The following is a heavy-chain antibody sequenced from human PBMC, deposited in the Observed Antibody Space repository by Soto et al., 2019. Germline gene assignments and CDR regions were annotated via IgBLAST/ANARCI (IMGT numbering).Heavy chain of an antibody. CDR3: AGPGEQLRY. CDR2: IYSGGST. D-gene: IGHD6-6*01. V-gene: IGHV3-66*01. CDR1: GFTVSSNH. J-gene: IGHJ4*02. Sequence: EVQLVESGGGLVQPGGSLRLSCAASGFTVSSNHMSWVRQAPGKGLEWVSLIYSGGSTYYADSVKGRFTFSRDNSQNTLYLQMNGLSAEDTAVYCCAGPGEQLRYWGQGTLVTVSS.